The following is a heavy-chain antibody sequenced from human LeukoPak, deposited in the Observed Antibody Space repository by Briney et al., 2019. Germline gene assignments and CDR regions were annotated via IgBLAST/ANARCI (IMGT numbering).Heavy chain of an antibody. D-gene: IGHD7-27*01. CDR2: IYSGGTT. Sequence: GGSLRLSCAASGFTVSSNYMSWVRQAPGKGLEWVSVIYSGGTTYYADSVKGRFTISSDNSKNTLYLQMNSLRAEDTAVYYCVREVTGDLDYWGQGTLVTVSS. CDR1: GFTVSSNY. V-gene: IGHV3-53*01. CDR3: VREVTGDLDY. J-gene: IGHJ4*02.